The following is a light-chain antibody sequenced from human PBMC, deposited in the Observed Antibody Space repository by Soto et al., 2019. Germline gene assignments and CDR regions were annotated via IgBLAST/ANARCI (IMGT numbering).Light chain of an antibody. Sequence: QSVLTQPASVSGSPGQSITISCTGTSSDVGSYNLVSWYQQHPGKAPKLMIAEVAKRPSGVSNRFSGSKSGNTASLTISGLQDEDEADSYCCSYAGSSTNVVFGGGTKLTVL. CDR2: EVA. CDR3: CSYAGSSTNVV. CDR1: SSDVGSYNL. J-gene: IGLJ2*01. V-gene: IGLV2-23*02.